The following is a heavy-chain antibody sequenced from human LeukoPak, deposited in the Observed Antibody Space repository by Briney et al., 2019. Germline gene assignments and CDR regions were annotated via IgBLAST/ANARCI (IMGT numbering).Heavy chain of an antibody. J-gene: IGHJ4*02. CDR2: ISSSGYTI. V-gene: IGHV3-48*03. Sequence: GGSLRLSCAASGFTFSTYEMNWVRQAPGKGLEWVSCISSSGYTIYYADSVRGRFTISRDNAKNSLYLQMNSLRAEDTAVYYCARVSGWSQQHFDYWGQGTLVTVSS. CDR1: GFTFSTYE. D-gene: IGHD6-19*01. CDR3: ARVSGWSQQHFDY.